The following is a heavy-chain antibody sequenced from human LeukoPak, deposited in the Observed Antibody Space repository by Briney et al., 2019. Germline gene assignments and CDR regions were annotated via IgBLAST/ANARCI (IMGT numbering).Heavy chain of an antibody. D-gene: IGHD4-17*01. CDR2: IYYSGST. Sequence: SETLSLTCTVSGGSISSSRYYWGWIRQPPGKGLEWIGSIYYSGSTYYNPSLKSRVTISVDTSKNQFSLKLSSVTAADTAVYYCARYRKSFTVTPPNYWYFDLWGRGTLVTVPS. CDR1: GGSISSSRYY. CDR3: ARYRKSFTVTPPNYWYFDL. V-gene: IGHV4-39*01. J-gene: IGHJ2*01.